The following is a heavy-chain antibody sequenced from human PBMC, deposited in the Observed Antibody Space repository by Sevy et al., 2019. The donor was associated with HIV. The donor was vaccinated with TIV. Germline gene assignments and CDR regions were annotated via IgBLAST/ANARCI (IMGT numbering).Heavy chain of an antibody. V-gene: IGHV3-53*01. Sequence: GGSLRLSCAASGFTVSSNYMNWVRQAPGKGLEWISVIYSGGITYYADSVKGRFTISRDNSKNTLYLQMTSLRAEDTAVYYCARDRNGGPNGMDVWGQGTTVTVSS. CDR2: IYSGGIT. J-gene: IGHJ6*02. D-gene: IGHD3-10*01. CDR1: GFTVSSNY. CDR3: ARDRNGGPNGMDV.